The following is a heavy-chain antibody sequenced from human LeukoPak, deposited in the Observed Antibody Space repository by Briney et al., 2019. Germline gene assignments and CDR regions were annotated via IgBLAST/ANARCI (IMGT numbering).Heavy chain of an antibody. CDR3: AKGSGLGYCSGGSCYSDY. V-gene: IGHV3-43*02. J-gene: IGHJ4*02. CDR2: ISGDGGST. D-gene: IGHD2-15*01. Sequence: GGPLTLSCAASGFTFDDYAMHWVRQAPGKGLEWVSLISGDGGSTYYADSVKGRFTISRDNRKNSLYLQMNSLRTEDTASYYCAKGSGLGYCSGGSCYSDYWGQGTLVTVSS. CDR1: GFTFDDYA.